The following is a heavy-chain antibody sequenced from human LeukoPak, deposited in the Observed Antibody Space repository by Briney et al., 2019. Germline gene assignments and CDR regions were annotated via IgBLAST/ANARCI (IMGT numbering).Heavy chain of an antibody. Sequence: ASVKVSCKATGYTFTSYYMHWVRQAPGQGLEWMGIINPSGGSTSYAQKFQGRVTMTRDMSTSTVYMELSSLRSEDTAVYYCARGLSVGTLGYWGQGTLVTVSS. CDR2: INPSGGST. J-gene: IGHJ4*02. CDR1: GYTFTSYY. V-gene: IGHV1-46*01. D-gene: IGHD3-16*02. CDR3: ARGLSVGTLGY.